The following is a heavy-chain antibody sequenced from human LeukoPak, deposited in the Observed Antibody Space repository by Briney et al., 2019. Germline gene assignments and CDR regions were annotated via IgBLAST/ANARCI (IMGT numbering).Heavy chain of an antibody. J-gene: IGHJ4*02. V-gene: IGHV3-48*03. D-gene: IGHD1/OR15-1a*01. Sequence: GVSLRLSCAASGFSFSSYEMSWVRQAPGKGLEWVSYINRAGTTEEYADSVKGRFTISRDNAKNSLYLQVYSLRAEDTAVYYCARGEQLNYFAYWGQGTLVTVSS. CDR3: ARGEQLNYFAY. CDR2: INRAGTTE. CDR1: GFSFSSYE.